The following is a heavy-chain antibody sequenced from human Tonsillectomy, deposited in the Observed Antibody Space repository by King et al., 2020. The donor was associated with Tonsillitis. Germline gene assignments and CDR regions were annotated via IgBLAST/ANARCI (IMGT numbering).Heavy chain of an antibody. Sequence: QLQESGPGLVKPSETLSLTCTVSGGSISSSSYYWGWIRQPPGKGLEWLGTIYYTGSTYYNPSLKSRVTISVDTSKDQFSLSLSSVTAADTAVYYCARPLGGSRREYYYDSSGGSYWYFDLWGRGTLVTVSS. CDR3: ARPLGGSRREYYYDSSGGSYWYFDL. J-gene: IGHJ2*01. D-gene: IGHD3-22*01. CDR1: GGSISSSSYY. CDR2: IYYTGST. V-gene: IGHV4-39*01.